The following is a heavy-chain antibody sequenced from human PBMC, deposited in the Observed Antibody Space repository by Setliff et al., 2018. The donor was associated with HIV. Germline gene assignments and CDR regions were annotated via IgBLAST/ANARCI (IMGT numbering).Heavy chain of an antibody. CDR2: IFDSGTT. CDR3: ARQGCYNSPLMV. Sequence: PSETLSLTCTVSGGSITSYYWNWIRQSPGKGLEWIGYIFDSGTTKYNPSVTSRVTISVDASKNQFFLQLVSGTAADTAVNYCARQGCYNSPLMVWGQGKLVTAPQ. D-gene: IGHD3-10*01. CDR1: GGSITSYY. V-gene: IGHV4-59*08. J-gene: IGHJ4*02.